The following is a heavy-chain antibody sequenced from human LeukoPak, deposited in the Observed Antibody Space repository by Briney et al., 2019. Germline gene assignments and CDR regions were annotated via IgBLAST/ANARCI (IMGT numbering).Heavy chain of an antibody. J-gene: IGHJ4*02. Sequence: ASVKVSCKASGDTFSSYYMHWVRQAPGQGLEWMGIITPSGDSTNYAQKFQGRVTMTRDTSTSTVYMELSSLRSEDTAVYYCARGTQHTEFFDYWGQGTLVTVSS. V-gene: IGHV1-46*01. CDR3: ARGTQHTEFFDY. CDR1: GDTFSSYY. CDR2: ITPSGDST. D-gene: IGHD2-2*01.